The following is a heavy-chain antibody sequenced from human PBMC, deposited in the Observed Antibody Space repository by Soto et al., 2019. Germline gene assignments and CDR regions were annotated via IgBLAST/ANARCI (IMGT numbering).Heavy chain of an antibody. CDR3: ATLDWAEVDHVAATGGSDH. Sequence: QVQLVQSGAEVKKPGASVKVSCKASGYTFTAYYMHWVRQTPGQGLQWMGQINPNSGDTKYAQLFQGRVTMTRDTSISTAYMELSSLTSDATAVYYCATLDWAEVDHVAATGGSDHWGQGTLVTVSS. J-gene: IGHJ5*02. V-gene: IGHV1-2*06. CDR1: GYTFTAYY. D-gene: IGHD6-13*01. CDR2: INPNSGDT.